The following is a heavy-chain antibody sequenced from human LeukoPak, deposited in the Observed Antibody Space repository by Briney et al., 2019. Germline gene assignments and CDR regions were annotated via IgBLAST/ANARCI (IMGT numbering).Heavy chain of an antibody. CDR3: ARGDSSGYRLFDY. V-gene: IGHV1-69*13. CDR2: IIPIFGTA. J-gene: IGHJ4*02. D-gene: IGHD3-22*01. CDR1: GYTFTSYG. Sequence: ASVKVSCKASGYTFTSYGISWVRQAPGQGLEWMGGIIPIFGTANYAQKFQGRVTITADESTSTAYMELSSLRSEDTAVYYCARGDSSGYRLFDYWGQGTLVTVSS.